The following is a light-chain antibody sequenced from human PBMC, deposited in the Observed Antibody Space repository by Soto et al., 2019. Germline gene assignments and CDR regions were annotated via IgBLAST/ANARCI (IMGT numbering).Light chain of an antibody. CDR1: KSISSW. CDR2: KAS. Sequence: DNQMPQSPSPLSASVGDTVPITCRASKSISSWLAWYQQKPGKAPKLLIYKASSLESGVPSRFSGSGSGTEFTLTISSLQPDDFATFYCQQYDRFPYTFGQGTKLEIK. J-gene: IGKJ2*01. CDR3: QQYDRFPYT. V-gene: IGKV1-5*03.